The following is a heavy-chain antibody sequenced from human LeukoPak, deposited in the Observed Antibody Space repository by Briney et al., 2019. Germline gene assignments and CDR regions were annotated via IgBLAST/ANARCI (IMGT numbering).Heavy chain of an antibody. J-gene: IGHJ3*02. Sequence: SETLSLTCAVYGGSFSGYYWSWIRQPPGKGLEWIGSIQYTGSTYYNPSLKSRVTISVDTSKNQFSLKLSSVTAADTAVYYCARVPSSYDSSGYHDAFDIWGQGTMVTVSS. V-gene: IGHV4-34*01. CDR2: IQYTGST. CDR1: GGSFSGYY. CDR3: ARVPSSYDSSGYHDAFDI. D-gene: IGHD3-22*01.